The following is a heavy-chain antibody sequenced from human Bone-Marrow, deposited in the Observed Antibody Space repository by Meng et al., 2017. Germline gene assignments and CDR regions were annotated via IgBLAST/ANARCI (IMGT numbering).Heavy chain of an antibody. Sequence: GGSLRLSCATSGFTFTIYSIHWVRQAPGKGLEYVSGISSNGLNTYYADPVKGRFSISRDNSRNTVYLQMGSLRTDDTAMYYCARGGSYCSGGSCYSRPSYYYYYYGMDIWGQGTTVTVSS. CDR2: ISSNGLNT. CDR1: GFTFTIYS. V-gene: IGHV3-64*02. J-gene: IGHJ6*02. CDR3: ARGGSYCSGGSCYSRPSYYYYYYGMDI. D-gene: IGHD2-15*01.